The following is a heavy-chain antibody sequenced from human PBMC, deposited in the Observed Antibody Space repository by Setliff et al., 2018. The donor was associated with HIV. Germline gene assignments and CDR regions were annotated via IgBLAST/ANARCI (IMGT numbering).Heavy chain of an antibody. CDR3: AREVPSNTGSYYKKY. D-gene: IGHD3-10*01. Sequence: ASVKVSCKASGYTFTTYSMHWVRQAPGQRLEWMGWINAADGKKYYAPKVHDRITLTMDISTTTAHLQLRSLRPDDTAVYFCAREVPSNTGSYYKKYWGQGTLVTVSS. CDR2: INAADGKK. V-gene: IGHV1-3*01. J-gene: IGHJ4*02. CDR1: GYTFTTYS.